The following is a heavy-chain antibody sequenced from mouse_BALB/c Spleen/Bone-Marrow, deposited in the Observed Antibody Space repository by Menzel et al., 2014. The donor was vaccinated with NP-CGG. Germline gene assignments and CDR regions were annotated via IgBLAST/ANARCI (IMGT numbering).Heavy chain of an antibody. Sequence: VHLQQPGPELVKPGASVKMSCKASGYTFTSYVMHWVKQKPGQGLEWIGYINPYNDGTKYNEKFEGKATLTSDKSSSSAYMELSSLTSEDSAIYYCARSDGYYGAMDYWGQGTSVTVSS. J-gene: IGHJ4*01. CDR3: ARSDGYYGAMDY. CDR1: GYTFTSYV. D-gene: IGHD2-3*01. V-gene: IGHV1-14*01. CDR2: INPYNDGT.